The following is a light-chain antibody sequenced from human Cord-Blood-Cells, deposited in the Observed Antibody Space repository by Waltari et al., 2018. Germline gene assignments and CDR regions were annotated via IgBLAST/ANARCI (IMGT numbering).Light chain of an antibody. CDR2: YDS. J-gene: IGLJ2*01. CDR3: QVWDSSSDHLVV. Sequence: SYVLTQPPSVSVAPGTTARITRGGNNIGSKRAHWYQKKPGQAPVLVIYYDSDRPSGIPERFSGSNSGNTATLTISRVEAGDEADYYCQVWDSSSDHLVVFGGGTKLTVL. V-gene: IGLV3-21*04. CDR1: NIGSKR.